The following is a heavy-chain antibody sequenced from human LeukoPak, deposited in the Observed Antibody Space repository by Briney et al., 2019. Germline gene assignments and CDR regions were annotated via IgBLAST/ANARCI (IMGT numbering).Heavy chain of an antibody. V-gene: IGHV3-48*03. CDR2: ISSSGSTI. D-gene: IGHD5-24*01. Sequence: PGGSLRLSCAASGFTFSSYEMNWVRQAPGKGLEWVSYISSSGSTIYYADSVKGRFTISRDSAKNSLYLQMNSLRAEDTAVYYCARGEVEITDYWGQGTLVTVSS. CDR1: GFTFSSYE. CDR3: ARGEVEITDY. J-gene: IGHJ4*02.